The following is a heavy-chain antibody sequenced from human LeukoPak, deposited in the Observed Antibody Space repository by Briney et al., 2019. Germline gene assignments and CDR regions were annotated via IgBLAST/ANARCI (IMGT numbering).Heavy chain of an antibody. CDR3: ARHYYGSGSYSHFDY. J-gene: IGHJ4*02. Sequence: GESLEISCRGSGYSFDNYWVTWLRQMPGEGLEWMGKIDFSGSYTNYSPSFQRHVTISADKSISTAYLQWSSLRASDSAMYYCARHYYGSGSYSHFDYWGQGTLVTVSS. CDR2: IDFSGSYT. D-gene: IGHD3-10*01. CDR1: GYSFDNYW. V-gene: IGHV5-10-1*01.